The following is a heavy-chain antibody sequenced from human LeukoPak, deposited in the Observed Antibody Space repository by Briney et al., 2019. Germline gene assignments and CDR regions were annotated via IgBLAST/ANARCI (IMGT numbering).Heavy chain of an antibody. D-gene: IGHD3-10*02. CDR1: GGSISSSSYY. CDR2: IYYSGST. Sequence: SETLSLTCTVSGGSISSSSYYWGWIRQPPGKGLDWIGRIYYSGSTYYNPSLKSRVTISVDTSKNQFSLKPSSVTAADTAVYYCARAPYVEVDAFDIWGQGTMVTVSS. V-gene: IGHV4-39*07. CDR3: ARAPYVEVDAFDI. J-gene: IGHJ3*02.